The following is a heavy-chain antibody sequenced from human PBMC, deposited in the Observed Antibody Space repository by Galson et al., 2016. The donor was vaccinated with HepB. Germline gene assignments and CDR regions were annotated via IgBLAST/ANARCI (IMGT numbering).Heavy chain of an antibody. CDR1: GFMFSTYA. V-gene: IGHV3-23*01. Sequence: SLRLSCAASGFMFSTYAMNWVRQTPGKGLEWVASITASGTTTHYADPVEGRFTVSRDSSKKMLFLQMNSLRVEYTAVYYCAKDANFWSGYPEDAFDMWGQGTMVTVSS. CDR2: ITASGTTT. D-gene: IGHD3-3*01. J-gene: IGHJ3*02. CDR3: AKDANFWSGYPEDAFDM.